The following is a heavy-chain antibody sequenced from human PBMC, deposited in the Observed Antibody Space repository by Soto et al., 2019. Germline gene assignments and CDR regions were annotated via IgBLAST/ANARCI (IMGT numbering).Heavy chain of an antibody. D-gene: IGHD3-22*01. CDR2: IKQDGSEK. J-gene: IGHJ4*02. CDR3: AGDVVVYDFDY. V-gene: IGHV3-7*05. CDR1: GLTFSSYW. Sequence: EVQLVESGGGLVQPGGSLRLSCAASGLTFSSYWMSWVRQAPGKGLEWVANIKQDGSEKYYVDSVKGRFTISRDNAKNSLYLQMNSLRAEDTAVYYCAGDVVVYDFDYWGQGTLVTVSS.